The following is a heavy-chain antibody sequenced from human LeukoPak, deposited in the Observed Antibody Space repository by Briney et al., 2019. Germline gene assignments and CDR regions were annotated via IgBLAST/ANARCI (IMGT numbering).Heavy chain of an antibody. V-gene: IGHV3-11*01. CDR2: ISSSGSTI. D-gene: IGHD2/OR15-2a*01. Sequence: GGSLRLSCAASGFTFSDYYMSWIRQAPGKGLEWVSYISSSGSTIYYADSVKGRFTISRDNAKNSLYLQMNSLRAEDTAVYYCASEDRVGWPNIYYWGQGTLVTVSS. J-gene: IGHJ4*02. CDR1: GFTFSDYY. CDR3: ASEDRVGWPNIYY.